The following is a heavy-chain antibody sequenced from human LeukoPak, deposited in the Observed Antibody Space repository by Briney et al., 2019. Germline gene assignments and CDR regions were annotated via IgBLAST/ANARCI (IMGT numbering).Heavy chain of an antibody. Sequence: GRSLRLSCAASGFTFSSYGMHWVRQAPGKGLEWVAVISYDGSNKYYADSVKGRFTISRDNSKNTLYLQMNSLRAEDTAVYYCAREGPIVVVPAAIDYWGQGTLVTVSS. CDR2: ISYDGSNK. V-gene: IGHV3-30*03. CDR1: GFTFSSYG. J-gene: IGHJ4*02. D-gene: IGHD2-2*01. CDR3: AREGPIVVVPAAIDY.